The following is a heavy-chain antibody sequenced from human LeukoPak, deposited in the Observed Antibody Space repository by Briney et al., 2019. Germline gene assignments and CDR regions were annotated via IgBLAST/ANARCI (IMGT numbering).Heavy chain of an antibody. D-gene: IGHD2-15*01. J-gene: IGHJ5*02. V-gene: IGHV4-4*07. CDR2: IYTSGST. CDR3: ARSPLRIFSLRWFDP. CDR1: GGSISSYY. Sequence: SETLSLTCTVSGGSISSYYWSWIRQPAGKGLEWIGRIYTSGSTNYNPSLKSRVTMSVDTSKNQFSLKLSSVTAADTAVYYCARSPLRIFSLRWFDPWGQGTLVTVSS.